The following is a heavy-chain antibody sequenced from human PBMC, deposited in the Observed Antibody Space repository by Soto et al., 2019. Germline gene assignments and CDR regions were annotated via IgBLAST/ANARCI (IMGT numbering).Heavy chain of an antibody. CDR1: GDSLSNTNW. V-gene: IGHV4-4*02. Sequence: QVQLRESGPGLVKPSGTLSLTCAVSGDSLSNTNWWRWVRQPPGKGLEWVGGIYHSGSTNYNPSLKTRATMSAHQSKNQFLLKLNSVSAPETPVYYCAKLIPRRLRILENHWGQGPLVTVSS. CDR2: IYHSGST. J-gene: IGHJ5*02. D-gene: IGHD3-3*01. CDR3: AKLIPRRLRILENH.